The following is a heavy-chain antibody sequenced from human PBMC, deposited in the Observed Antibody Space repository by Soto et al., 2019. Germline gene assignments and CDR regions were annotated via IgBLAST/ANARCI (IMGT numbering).Heavy chain of an antibody. CDR1: GFSFSSYG. CDR2: VWFDGSKK. V-gene: IGHV3-33*01. J-gene: IGHJ6*01. D-gene: IGHD1-1*01. Sequence: QVQLVESGGGVVQPGESTRLSCAASGFSFSSYGMHWVRQGPGMGLEWVAVVWFDGSKKYYADSVKGRFTISRDNSKNTMYLEMNSLRDEDXXXXXXXXXXXXXXGSYNFHXYXMD. CDR3: XXXXXXXXGSYNFHXYXMD.